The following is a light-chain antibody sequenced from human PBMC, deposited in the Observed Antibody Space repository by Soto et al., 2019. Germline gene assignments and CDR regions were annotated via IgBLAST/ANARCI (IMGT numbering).Light chain of an antibody. CDR1: QSISNW. V-gene: IGKV1-5*01. J-gene: IGKJ1*01. Sequence: DIQMTQSPSTLSASVGDRVTITCRASQSISNWLAWYQQKPGKAPKLLIYDASSLESGVPSRFSGSGSGTEFTLTISSLQPDDFATYYCQQYNSYSGTFGRGTKVDIK. CDR3: QQYNSYSGT. CDR2: DAS.